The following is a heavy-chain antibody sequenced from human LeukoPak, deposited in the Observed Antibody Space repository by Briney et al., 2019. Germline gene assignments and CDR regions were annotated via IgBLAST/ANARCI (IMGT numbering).Heavy chain of an antibody. CDR3: AKDGTAEDIVVVPAATSHYYYYMDV. Sequence: GGSLRLSCAASGFTFSSYGMHRVRQAPGKGLEWVAFIRYDGSNKYYADSVKGRFTISRDNSKNTLYLQMNSLRAEDTAVYYCAKDGTAEDIVVVPAATSHYYYYMDVWGKGTTVTVSS. V-gene: IGHV3-30*02. J-gene: IGHJ6*03. CDR1: GFTFSSYG. D-gene: IGHD2-2*01. CDR2: IRYDGSNK.